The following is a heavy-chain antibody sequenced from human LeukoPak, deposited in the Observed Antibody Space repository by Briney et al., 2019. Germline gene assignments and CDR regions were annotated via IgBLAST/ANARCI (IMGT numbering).Heavy chain of an antibody. CDR2: LSWYDAK. V-gene: IGHV2-5*01. CDR3: AHRPSTWYCGGDCYPP. J-gene: IGHJ5*02. D-gene: IGHD2-21*02. CDR1: GFSLGTSEAG. Sequence: SGPTLVKPTQTLTLTCTFSGFSLGTSEAGVGWIRQPPGKALEWLALLSWYDAKRYSTSLKSRLTITKDTSKNQVVLTMTNMDPVDTATYYCAHRPSTWYCGGDCYPPWGQGTLVTVSS.